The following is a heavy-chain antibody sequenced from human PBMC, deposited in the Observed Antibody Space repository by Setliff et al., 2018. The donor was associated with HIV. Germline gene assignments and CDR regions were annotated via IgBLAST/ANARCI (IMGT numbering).Heavy chain of an antibody. Sequence: TSETLSLTCTVSGGSISSGDYHWSWIRQPPGKGLEWIGYIYYSGSTYYNPSLRSRLTILVDTSKNQFSLKLSSVTAADTAVYYCARITPYGSGYYWGQGTLVTVSS. CDR1: GGSISSGDYH. CDR3: ARITPYGSGYY. V-gene: IGHV4-30-4*08. J-gene: IGHJ4*02. CDR2: IYYSGST. D-gene: IGHD3-10*01.